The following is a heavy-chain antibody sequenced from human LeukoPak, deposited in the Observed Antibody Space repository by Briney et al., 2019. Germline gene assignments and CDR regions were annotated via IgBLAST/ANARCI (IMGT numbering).Heavy chain of an antibody. CDR2: ISAYNGNT. V-gene: IGHV1-18*01. D-gene: IGHD1-26*01. Sequence: ASVKVSCKASGYTFTSYGISWVRQAPGQGLEWMGWISAYNGNTNYAQKLQGRVTMTTDTSTSTAYMELRSLRSEDTAVYYCATVRGNYDAFHIWGQGTMVTVSS. CDR3: ATVRGNYDAFHI. CDR1: GYTFTSYG. J-gene: IGHJ3*02.